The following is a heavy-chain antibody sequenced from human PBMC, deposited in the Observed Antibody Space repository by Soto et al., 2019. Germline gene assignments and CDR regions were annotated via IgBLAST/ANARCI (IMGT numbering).Heavy chain of an antibody. CDR3: ATLSRPMVRGILSEY. J-gene: IGHJ4*02. D-gene: IGHD3-10*01. CDR2: ISGSGGST. Sequence: EVQLLESGGGLVQPGGSLRLSCAASGFTFSSYAMSWVRQAPGKGLEWVSAISGSGGSTYYADSVKGRFTSSRDNSKNTLYLQMNSLRAEDTAVYYCATLSRPMVRGILSEYWGQGTLVTVSS. CDR1: GFTFSSYA. V-gene: IGHV3-23*01.